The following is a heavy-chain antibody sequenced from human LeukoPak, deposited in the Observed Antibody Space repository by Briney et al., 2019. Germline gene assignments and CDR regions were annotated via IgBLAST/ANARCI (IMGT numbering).Heavy chain of an antibody. J-gene: IGHJ4*02. CDR1: GFSFSSFS. Sequence: PGGSLRLSCAASGFSFSSFSMNWVRQAPGKGLEWVSYISGGSSFTYYVDSVKGRFTNSRDNDKNSLYLQMNSLRAEDTAVYYCAKHLNPRMVRGVKFFDYWGQGTLVTVSS. CDR3: AKHLNPRMVRGVKFFDY. D-gene: IGHD3-10*01. CDR2: ISGGSSFT. V-gene: IGHV3-21*04.